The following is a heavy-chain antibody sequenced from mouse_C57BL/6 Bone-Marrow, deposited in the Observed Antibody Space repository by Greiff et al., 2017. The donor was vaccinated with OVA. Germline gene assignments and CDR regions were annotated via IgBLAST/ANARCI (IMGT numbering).Heavy chain of an antibody. V-gene: IGHV1-54*01. CDR2: INPGSGGT. CDR3: AREGPYSNGFAY. J-gene: IGHJ3*01. D-gene: IGHD2-5*01. Sequence: VQLQESGAELVRPGTSVKVSCKASGYAFTNYLIEWVKQRPGQGLEWIGVINPGSGGTNYNEKFKGKATLTADKSSSTAYMQLSSLTSEDSAVYFCAREGPYSNGFAYWGQGTLVTVSA. CDR1: GYAFTNYL.